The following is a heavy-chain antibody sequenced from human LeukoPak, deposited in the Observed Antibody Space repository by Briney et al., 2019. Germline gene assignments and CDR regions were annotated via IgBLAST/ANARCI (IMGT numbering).Heavy chain of an antibody. Sequence: SETLSLTCAVYGGSFSGYYWSWIRQPPGKGLEWIGEINHSGSTNYNPSLKSRVTISVDTSKNQFSLKLSSVTAADTAVYYCERGSGSPRIAAAGTDFDYWGQGTLVTVSS. V-gene: IGHV4-34*01. CDR3: ERGSGSPRIAAAGTDFDY. CDR1: GGSFSGYY. D-gene: IGHD6-13*01. J-gene: IGHJ4*02. CDR2: INHSGST.